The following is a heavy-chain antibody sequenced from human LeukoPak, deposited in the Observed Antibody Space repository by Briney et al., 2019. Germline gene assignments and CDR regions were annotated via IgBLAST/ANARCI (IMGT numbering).Heavy chain of an antibody. V-gene: IGHV3-21*01. Sequence: GGSLRLSCAASGFTFSSYSMNWVRQAPGKGLEWVSSISSSSSYIYYADSVKGRFTISRDNAKNSLYLQMNSLRAEDTAVYYCARTVGYSSGWSPYAFDIWGQGTMVTVSS. D-gene: IGHD6-19*01. CDR2: ISSSSSYI. CDR1: GFTFSSYS. J-gene: IGHJ3*02. CDR3: ARTVGYSSGWSPYAFDI.